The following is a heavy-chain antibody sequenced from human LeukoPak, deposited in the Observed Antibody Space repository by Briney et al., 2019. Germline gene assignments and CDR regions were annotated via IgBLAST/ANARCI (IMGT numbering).Heavy chain of an antibody. CDR2: ISSSSSYI. CDR3: ARGRGTVTTSDY. J-gene: IGHJ4*02. V-gene: IGHV3-21*01. CDR1: GFTFSSYS. Sequence: PGGSLRLSCAASGFTFSSYSMNWVRQAPGKGLEWVSSISSSSSYIYYADSVKGRFTISRDNAKNSLYLQMNSLRAEDTAVYYCARGRGTVTTSDYWGQGTLVTVSS. D-gene: IGHD4-17*01.